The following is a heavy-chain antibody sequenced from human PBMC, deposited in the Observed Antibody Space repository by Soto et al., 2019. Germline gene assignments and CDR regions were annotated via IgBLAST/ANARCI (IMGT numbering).Heavy chain of an antibody. D-gene: IGHD5-18*01. CDR3: AKREGNTYGLFH. V-gene: IGHV3-74*01. CDR2: IKTDGSST. Sequence: EVQLVESGGGLVQPGGSLRLSCAASGFSFSNYWIHWVRQAPGKGLVWVSRIKTDGSSTDYAASVKGRFTISRDNAKNTLYLQMNSLTAEDTAVYYCAKREGNTYGLFHWGQGTLVTVSS. J-gene: IGHJ4*02. CDR1: GFSFSNYW.